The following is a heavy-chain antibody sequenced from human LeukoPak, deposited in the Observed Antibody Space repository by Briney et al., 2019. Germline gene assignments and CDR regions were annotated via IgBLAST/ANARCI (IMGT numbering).Heavy chain of an antibody. CDR3: ARGRKVFCSSAFCPAWFDP. V-gene: IGHV4-59*12. CDR2: IYSSGAT. D-gene: IGHD3-9*01. J-gene: IGHJ5*02. CDR1: GGSISGYY. Sequence: PSETLSLTCTVSGGSISGYYWSWIRQPPGKGLEWIGYIYSSGATNYNPSLNSRVTMSVDTSKSQVTLKLTSVTAADTAVYFCARGRKVFCSSAFCPAWFDPWGQGTLVTVSS.